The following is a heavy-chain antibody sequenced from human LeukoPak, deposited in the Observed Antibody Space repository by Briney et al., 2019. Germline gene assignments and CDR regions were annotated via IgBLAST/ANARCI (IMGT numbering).Heavy chain of an antibody. CDR2: IYSSGSS. CDR1: GDSFSSYY. J-gene: IGHJ5*02. Sequence: SETLSLTCTVSGDSFSSYYWSWIRQPAGKGLEWIGRIYSSGSSNYNPSLKSRVTMSIDTSKNQLSLRLSSVTAADSAVYYCARGIRDQAGVVSWFDPWGQGTLVTVSS. V-gene: IGHV4-4*07. CDR3: ARGIRDQAGVVSWFDP. D-gene: IGHD2-2*01.